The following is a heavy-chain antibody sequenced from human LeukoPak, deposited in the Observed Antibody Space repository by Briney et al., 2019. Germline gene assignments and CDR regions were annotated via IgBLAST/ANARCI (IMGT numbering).Heavy chain of an antibody. CDR3: ARSAEHCANGVCFTKHYMEV. CDR2: INPNSGGT. Sequence: ASVNVSCTASGYTFTGYYMHWVRQAPGQGLEWMGWINPNSGGTNYAQKFQGRVTMTRDTSINTAYMEVRRLTSDDTADYYCARSAEHCANGVCFTKHYMEVWGKGTTVTVSS. J-gene: IGHJ6*04. V-gene: IGHV1-2*02. CDR1: GYTFTGYY. D-gene: IGHD2-8*01.